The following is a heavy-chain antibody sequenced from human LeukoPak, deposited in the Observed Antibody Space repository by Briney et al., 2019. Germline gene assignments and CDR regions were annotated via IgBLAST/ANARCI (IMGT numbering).Heavy chain of an antibody. CDR3: ARERLVPYYYGMDV. J-gene: IGHJ6*02. D-gene: IGHD4-11*01. Sequence: GRSLRLSCAASGFSFEDYAMSWVRQAPGKGLEWVSYISSSSSTIYYADSVKGRFTISRDNAKNSLYLQMNSLRDEDTAVYYCARERLVPYYYGMDVWGQGTTVTVSS. V-gene: IGHV3-48*02. CDR1: GFSFEDYA. CDR2: ISSSSSTI.